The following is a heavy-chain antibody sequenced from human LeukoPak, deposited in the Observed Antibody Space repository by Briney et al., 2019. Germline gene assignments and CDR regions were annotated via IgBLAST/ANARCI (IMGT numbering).Heavy chain of an antibody. Sequence: SETLSLTCTVSGGSISSGGYYWSWIRQHPGKGLEWIGYFYYSGSTYYNPSLKSRVTISVDTSKNQFSLKLSSVTAADTAVYYCVTARTYNNWFDPWGQGTLVTVSS. J-gene: IGHJ5*02. D-gene: IGHD1-14*01. CDR3: VTARTYNNWFDP. V-gene: IGHV4-31*03. CDR2: FYYSGST. CDR1: GGSISSGGYY.